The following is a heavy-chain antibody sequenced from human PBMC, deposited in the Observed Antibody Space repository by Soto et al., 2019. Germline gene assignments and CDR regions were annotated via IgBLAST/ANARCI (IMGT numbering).Heavy chain of an antibody. Sequence: PGGSLRLSCVASGFTFSTYWMYWVRQAPGKGLVWVSRINSDGSSTDYADSVKGRFTISRDNSKSTVYLELNNLSAEDTAVYHCAKNQGVELVPLATVDWFDPWGQGSVVTVSS. J-gene: IGHJ5*02. V-gene: IGHV3-74*01. CDR2: INSDGSST. D-gene: IGHD1-26*01. CDR3: AKNQGVELVPLATVDWFDP. CDR1: GFTFSTYW.